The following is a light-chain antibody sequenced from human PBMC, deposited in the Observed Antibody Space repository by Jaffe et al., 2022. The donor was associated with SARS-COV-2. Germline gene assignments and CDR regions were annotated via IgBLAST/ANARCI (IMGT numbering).Light chain of an antibody. V-gene: IGKV3-11*01. CDR3: QQRSNWPPT. J-gene: IGKJ1*01. CDR1: QSVVNY. Sequence: EVVLTQSPATLSLSPGERATLSCRASQSVVNYLAWYRQTPGQAPRLLIYDASNRATGVPARFSGSGSRTDFTLTISSLEPEDFAVYYCQQRSNWPPTFGQGTKVEIK. CDR2: DAS.